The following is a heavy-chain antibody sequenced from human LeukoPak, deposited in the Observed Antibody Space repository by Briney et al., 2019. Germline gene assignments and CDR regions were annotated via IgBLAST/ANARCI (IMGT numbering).Heavy chain of an antibody. CDR2: IKGKTAAGAP. CDR1: GFTFTSAW. Sequence: GGSLRLSCAASGFTFTSAWMSWVRQAPGKSLEWVGRIKGKTAAGAPDYVASVKGRFTISRDDSKNTLFLQMNSLKTEDTAVYYCITGDYDFWSGFYSPNHYFDYWGQGTLVTVSS. CDR3: ITGDYDFWSGFYSPNHYFDY. D-gene: IGHD3-3*01. J-gene: IGHJ4*02. V-gene: IGHV3-15*01.